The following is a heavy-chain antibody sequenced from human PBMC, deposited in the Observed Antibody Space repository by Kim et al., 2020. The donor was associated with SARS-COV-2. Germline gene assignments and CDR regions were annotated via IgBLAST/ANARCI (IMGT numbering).Heavy chain of an antibody. CDR3: AKDGYIRFLEWLLPRGSFDY. CDR2: ISGSGGST. D-gene: IGHD3-3*01. V-gene: IGHV3-23*01. CDR1: GFTFSSYA. Sequence: GGSLRLSCAASGFTFSSYAMSWVRQAPGKGLEWVSAISGSGGSTYYADSVKGRFTISRDNSKNTLYLQMNSLRAEDTAVYYCAKDGYIRFLEWLLPRGSFDYWGQGTLVTVSS. J-gene: IGHJ4*02.